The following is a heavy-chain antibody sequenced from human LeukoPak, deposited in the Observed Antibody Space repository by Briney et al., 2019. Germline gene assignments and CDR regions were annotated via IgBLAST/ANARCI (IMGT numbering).Heavy chain of an antibody. D-gene: IGHD4-23*01. CDR1: GVSISSGGYY. J-gene: IGHJ3*02. CDR3: ARVTPDDAFDI. CDR2: IYYSGST. V-gene: IGHV4-31*03. Sequence: SSETLSLTCTVSGVSISSGGYYWSWIRQHPGKGLEWIGYIYYSGSTYYNPSLKSRVTISVDTSKNQFSLKLSSVTAADTAVYYCARVTPDDAFDIWGQGTMVTVSS.